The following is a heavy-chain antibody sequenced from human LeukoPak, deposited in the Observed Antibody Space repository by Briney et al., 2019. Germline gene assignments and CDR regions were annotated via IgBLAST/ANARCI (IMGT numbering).Heavy chain of an antibody. V-gene: IGHV4-59*08. J-gene: IGHJ6*03. Sequence: PSETLSLTCTVSGGSISSYYWSWIRQPPGKGLEWIGYIYYSGSTNYNPSLKSRVTISVDTSKNQFSLKLSSVTAADTAVYYCAKLVVPAATASYYYYYMDVWGKGTTVTVS. CDR3: AKLVVPAATASYYYYYMDV. CDR2: IYYSGST. D-gene: IGHD2-2*01. CDR1: GGSISSYY.